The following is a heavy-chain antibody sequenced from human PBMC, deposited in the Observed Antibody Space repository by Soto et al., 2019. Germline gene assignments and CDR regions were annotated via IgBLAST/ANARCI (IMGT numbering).Heavy chain of an antibody. CDR3: AIDYYRFNSGYGFSMDV. Sequence: PGGSLGLSCAASGFTFSSYAMHWVRQAPGKGLEWVAVISYDGSNKYYADSVKGRFTISRDNSKSTLYLQMNSLRAEDTAVYYCAIDYYRFNSGYGFSMDVWGQGTTVTVSS. J-gene: IGHJ6*02. D-gene: IGHD5-12*01. V-gene: IGHV3-30-3*01. CDR2: ISYDGSNK. CDR1: GFTFSSYA.